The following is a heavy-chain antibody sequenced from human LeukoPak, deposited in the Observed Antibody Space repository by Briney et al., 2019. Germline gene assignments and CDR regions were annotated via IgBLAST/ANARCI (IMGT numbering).Heavy chain of an antibody. D-gene: IGHD6-13*01. CDR3: ARTSSERGYYFDY. J-gene: IGHJ4*02. CDR1: GYTFTGYY. CDR2: IIPIFGTA. V-gene: IGHV1-69*06. Sequence: SVKVSCKASGYTFTGYYMHWVRQAPGQGLEWMGGIIPIFGTANYAQKFQGRVTITADKSTSTAYMELSSLRSEDTAVYYCARTSSERGYYFDYWGQGTLVTVSS.